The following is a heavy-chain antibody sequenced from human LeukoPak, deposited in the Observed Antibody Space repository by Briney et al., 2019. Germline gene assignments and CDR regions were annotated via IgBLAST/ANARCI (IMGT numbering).Heavy chain of an antibody. V-gene: IGHV1-18*01. CDR2: ISAYNGNT. Sequence: ASVKVSCKASGYTFTSYGISWVRQAPGQGLEWMGWISAYNGNTNYAQKLQGRVTMTTDTSTSTAYMELRSLRSDDTAVYYCARGAGIAVAGTGGSEEVFDYWGQGTLVTVSS. J-gene: IGHJ4*02. CDR3: ARGAGIAVAGTGGSEEVFDY. CDR1: GYTFTSYG. D-gene: IGHD6-19*01.